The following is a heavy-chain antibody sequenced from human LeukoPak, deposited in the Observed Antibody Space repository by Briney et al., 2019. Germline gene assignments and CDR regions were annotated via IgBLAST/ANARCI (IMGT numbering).Heavy chain of an antibody. CDR2: ISTSGTTI. Sequence: GGSLRLSCAASGFTFSDYSMNWVRQAPGKGLEWVSYISTSGTTIYYADSLKGRFTISRDNARNSLYLQMNSLRVEDTAVYYCARATVADYWGQGTLVTVSS. J-gene: IGHJ4*02. D-gene: IGHD4-11*01. CDR1: GFTFSDYS. V-gene: IGHV3-48*01. CDR3: ARATVADY.